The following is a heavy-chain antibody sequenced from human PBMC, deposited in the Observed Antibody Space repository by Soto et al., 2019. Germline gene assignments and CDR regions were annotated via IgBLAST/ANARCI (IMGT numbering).Heavy chain of an antibody. CDR2: IYHSGNT. V-gene: IGHV4-31*03. Sequence: QVQLQESGPGLVKPSQTLSLTCTVSGGSITTGGSYWSWIRQHPGKGLEWIGNIYHSGNTYYNPSLKSRLTISVDTSKNHFSLMVDSVTPADTAVYYCARARFQVLYGKPYFDSWGQGTLVTVSS. CDR3: ARARFQVLYGKPYFDS. D-gene: IGHD2-2*02. J-gene: IGHJ4*02. CDR1: GGSITTGGSY.